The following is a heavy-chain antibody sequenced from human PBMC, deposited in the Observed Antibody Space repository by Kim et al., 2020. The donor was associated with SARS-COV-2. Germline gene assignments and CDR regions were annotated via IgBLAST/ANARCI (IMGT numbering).Heavy chain of an antibody. D-gene: IGHD3-16*02. Sequence: SPSLKSRVTISVDTSKNQFSLKLSSVTAADTAVYYCATGRGGVIPYYFDYWGQGTLVTVSS. CDR3: ATGRGGVIPYYFDY. V-gene: IGHV4-39*01. J-gene: IGHJ4*02.